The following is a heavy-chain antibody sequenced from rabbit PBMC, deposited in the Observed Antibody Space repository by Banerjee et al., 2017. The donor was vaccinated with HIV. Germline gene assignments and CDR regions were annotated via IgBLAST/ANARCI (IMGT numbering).Heavy chain of an antibody. Sequence: QSLEESGGDLVKPGASLTLTCTASGIDFSSYYYMIWVRQAPGKGLEWIGCINTISGDTVYATWAKGRFTISKTSSTTVTLQMTSLTAADTATYFCARGDANYSGYGYAPMDLWGPGTLVTVS. V-gene: IGHV1S40*01. D-gene: IGHD6-1*01. CDR3: ARGDANYSGYGYAPMDL. CDR1: GIDFSSYYY. CDR2: INTISGDT. J-gene: IGHJ6*01.